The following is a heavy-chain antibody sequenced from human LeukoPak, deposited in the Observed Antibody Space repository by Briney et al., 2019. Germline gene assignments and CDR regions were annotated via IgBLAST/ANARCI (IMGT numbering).Heavy chain of an antibody. J-gene: IGHJ6*03. CDR1: GYTFTGYY. Sequence: ASVKVSCKASGYTFTGYYMHWVRQAPGQGLEWMGWINPNSGGTNYAQKFQGRVTMTRDTSISTAYMELSRLRSDDTAVYYCARTEVDTAMVTATGYYYYYMDVWGKGTTVTVSS. CDR2: INPNSGGT. D-gene: IGHD5-18*01. V-gene: IGHV1-2*02. CDR3: ARTEVDTAMVTATGYYYYYMDV.